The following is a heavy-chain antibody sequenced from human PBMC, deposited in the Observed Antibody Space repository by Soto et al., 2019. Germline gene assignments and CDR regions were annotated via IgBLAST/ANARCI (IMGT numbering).Heavy chain of an antibody. D-gene: IGHD3-3*01. CDR1: GFTFSSYD. Sequence: QPGGSLRLSCAASGFTFSSYDMHWVRQATGKGLEWVSAIGTAGDTYYPGSVKGRFTISRENAKNSLYLQMNSLRAGDTAVYYCARGNILRFLEWLPPVRLDVWGQGTTVTVSS. CDR3: ARGNILRFLEWLPPVRLDV. CDR2: IGTAGDT. J-gene: IGHJ6*02. V-gene: IGHV3-13*01.